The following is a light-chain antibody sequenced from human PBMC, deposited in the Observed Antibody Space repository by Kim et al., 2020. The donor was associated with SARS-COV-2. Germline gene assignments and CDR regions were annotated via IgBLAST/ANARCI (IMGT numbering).Light chain of an antibody. Sequence: ASPGDRVTITCRASQGIGSYLAWYQQKPGKAPKLLIYAASTLQSGVPSRFSGSGSGTDFTLTISCLQSEDFATYYCQQYYSYPWTFGQGTKVEIK. J-gene: IGKJ1*01. CDR1: QGIGSY. V-gene: IGKV1-8*01. CDR2: AAS. CDR3: QQYYSYPWT.